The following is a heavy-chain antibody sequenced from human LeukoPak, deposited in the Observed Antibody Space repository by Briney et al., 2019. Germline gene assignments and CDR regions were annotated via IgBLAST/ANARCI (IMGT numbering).Heavy chain of an antibody. CDR1: GGSINSGAYY. Sequence: SETLSLTCTVSGGSINSGAYYWGWIRQHPGKGLEWIGHIYYSGSTYFNPSLKSRVTISVDVSKDQFSLKLSAVTAADTAVYYCATRRASKFYFDYWGQGTLVTVSS. CDR3: ATRRASKFYFDY. D-gene: IGHD3-10*01. V-gene: IGHV4-31*03. CDR2: IYYSGST. J-gene: IGHJ4*02.